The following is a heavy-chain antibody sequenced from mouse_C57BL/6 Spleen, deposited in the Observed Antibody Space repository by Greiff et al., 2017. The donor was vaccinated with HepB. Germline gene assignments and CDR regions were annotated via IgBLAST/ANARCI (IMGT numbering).Heavy chain of an antibody. CDR2: IDPETGGT. CDR1: GYTFTDYE. Sequence: QVQLQQSGAELVRPGASVTLSCKASGYTFTDYEMHWVKQTPVHGLEWIGAIDPETGGTAYHQKFKGKAILTADKSSSTAYMELRSLTSEDSAVYYCTRGKFYDYDGSWFAYWGQGTLVTVSA. J-gene: IGHJ3*01. D-gene: IGHD2-4*01. CDR3: TRGKFYDYDGSWFAY. V-gene: IGHV1-15*01.